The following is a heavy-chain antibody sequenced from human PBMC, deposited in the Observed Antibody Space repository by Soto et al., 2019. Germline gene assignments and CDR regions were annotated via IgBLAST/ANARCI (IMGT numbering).Heavy chain of an antibody. D-gene: IGHD6-19*01. CDR2: INHSGST. CDR3: ARASSGWYSYYYGMDV. Sequence: QVQLQQWGARLLKPSETLSLTCAVYGGSFSGYYWSWIRQPPGKGLEWIGEINHSGSTNYNPSLKSRVTISVDTSKNQFSLKLSSVTAADTAVYYCARASSGWYSYYYGMDVWGQGTTVTVSS. V-gene: IGHV4-34*01. CDR1: GGSFSGYY. J-gene: IGHJ6*02.